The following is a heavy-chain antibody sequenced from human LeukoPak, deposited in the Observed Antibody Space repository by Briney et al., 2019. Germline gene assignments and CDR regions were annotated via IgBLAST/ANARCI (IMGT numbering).Heavy chain of an antibody. V-gene: IGHV4-59*12. CDR2: IYYSGST. Sequence: KPSETLSLTCTVSGGSISSYYWSWIRQPPGKGLEWIGYIYYSGSTYYNPSLKSRVTISVDTSKNQFSLKLSSVTAADTAVYYCARAIYGSGSYYNHYYYGMDVWGQGTTVTVSS. CDR1: GGSISSYY. J-gene: IGHJ6*02. D-gene: IGHD3-10*01. CDR3: ARAIYGSGSYYNHYYYGMDV.